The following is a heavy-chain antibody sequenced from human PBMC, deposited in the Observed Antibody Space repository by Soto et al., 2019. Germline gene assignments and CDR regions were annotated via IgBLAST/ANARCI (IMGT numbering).Heavy chain of an antibody. CDR3: AARLTKRDDFYYYGMDV. CDR1: GGTLTNYA. CDR2: TIPLFGTT. Sequence: VQLVQSGAEVKKPGSSVKVSCKASGGTLTNYAVSWVRQAPGQGLEWMGGTIPLFGTTNYPKMLQGRVTIIADKVTSTANMELTSLTSEDTVVYYCAARLTKRDDFYYYGMDVWGQGTTVTVSS. D-gene: IGHD3-16*01. V-gene: IGHV1-69*06. J-gene: IGHJ6*02.